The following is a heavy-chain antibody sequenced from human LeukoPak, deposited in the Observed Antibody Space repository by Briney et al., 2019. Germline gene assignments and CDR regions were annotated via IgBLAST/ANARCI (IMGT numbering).Heavy chain of an antibody. J-gene: IGHJ4*02. CDR3: AKDAVLLWFGESSSDFDY. D-gene: IGHD3-10*01. CDR2: ISGSGGST. V-gene: IGHV3-23*01. Sequence: GGSLRLSCAASGFTFSSYAMSWVRQAPGKGLEWVSAISGSGGSTYYADSVKGRFTISRDNSKNTLYLQMNSLRAEDTAVYYCAKDAVLLWFGESSSDFDYWGQGTLVTVSS. CDR1: GFTFSSYA.